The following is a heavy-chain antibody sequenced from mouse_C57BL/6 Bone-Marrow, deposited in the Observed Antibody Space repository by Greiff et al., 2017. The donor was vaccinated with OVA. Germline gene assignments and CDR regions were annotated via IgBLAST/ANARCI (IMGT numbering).Heavy chain of an antibody. CDR3: ARDAAYYSNYDWYFDV. J-gene: IGHJ1*03. V-gene: IGHV7-1*01. CDR1: GFTFSDFY. D-gene: IGHD2-5*01. CDR2: SRNKANDYTT. Sequence: DVMLVESGGGLVQSGRSLRLSCATSGFTFSDFYMEWVRQAPGKGLEWIAASRNKANDYTTEYSASVKGRFIVSRDTSQSILYLQMNALRAEDTAIYYCARDAAYYSNYDWYFDVWGTGTTVTVSS.